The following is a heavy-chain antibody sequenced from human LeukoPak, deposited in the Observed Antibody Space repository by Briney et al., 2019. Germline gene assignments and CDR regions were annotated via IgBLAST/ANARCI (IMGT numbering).Heavy chain of an antibody. D-gene: IGHD3-16*01. CDR2: VSHGGSS. CDR1: GASFSGYF. V-gene: IGHV4-34*01. Sequence: PSATLSLTCAVPGASFSGYFRTSIRQPPGEGLGWIGEVSHGGSSSYNPSLKSRVTMSVDTSRNHFSLELRSVIAADTAVYYCVLLTFGEAKEAYWGQGTLVTVSS. CDR3: VLLTFGEAKEAY. J-gene: IGHJ4*02.